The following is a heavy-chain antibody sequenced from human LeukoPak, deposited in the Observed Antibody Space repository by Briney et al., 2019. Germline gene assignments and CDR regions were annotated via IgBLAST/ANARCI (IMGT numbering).Heavy chain of an antibody. J-gene: IGHJ5*02. CDR1: GGSFSGYY. CDR2: INHSGST. CDR3: ARDYDWFDP. V-gene: IGHV4-34*01. Sequence: SETLSLTCAVYGGSFSGYYWSWIRQPPGKGLEWIGEINHSGSTNYNPSLKSRVTISVDTSKNQFSLKLSSVTAADTAVYYCARDYDWFDPWGQGTLVTVSS. D-gene: IGHD3-16*01.